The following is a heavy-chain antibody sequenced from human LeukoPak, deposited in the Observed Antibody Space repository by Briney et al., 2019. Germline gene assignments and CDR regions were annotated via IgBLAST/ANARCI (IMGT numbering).Heavy chain of an antibody. Sequence: ASVKVSCKASGYTFTSYDINWVRQATGQGLEWMGWMNPNSGNTGYAQKFQGRVTMTRNTSISTAYMELSSLRSEDTAVYYCAGAAGGPNWFDPWGQGTLVTVSS. CDR2: MNPNSGNT. CDR1: GYTFTSYD. V-gene: IGHV1-8*01. J-gene: IGHJ5*02. D-gene: IGHD3-16*01. CDR3: AGAAGGPNWFDP.